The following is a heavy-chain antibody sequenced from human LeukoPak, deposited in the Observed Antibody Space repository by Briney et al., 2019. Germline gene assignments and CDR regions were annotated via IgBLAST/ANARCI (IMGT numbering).Heavy chain of an antibody. CDR1: GFTFSSYA. CDR2: ISYDGSNK. J-gene: IGHJ3*02. Sequence: GGSLRLSCAASGFTFSSYAMHWVRQAPGKGLEWVAVISYDGSNKYYADSVKGRFTISRDNSKNTLYLQMNSLRAEDTALYYCAKVEYDRRWDAFDIWGQGTMVTVSS. D-gene: IGHD3-22*01. V-gene: IGHV3-30-3*01. CDR3: AKVEYDRRWDAFDI.